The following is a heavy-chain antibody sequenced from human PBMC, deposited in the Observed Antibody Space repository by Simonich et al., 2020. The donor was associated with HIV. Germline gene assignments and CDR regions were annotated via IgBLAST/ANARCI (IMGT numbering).Heavy chain of an antibody. CDR2: INACNGNT. D-gene: IGHD1-1*01. CDR3: ARDSATRTDAGAFDI. Sequence: QVHLVQSGAEVKKPGASVKLSCKASGYTFTTYSMHWLRQAPGQRLEWMGWINACNGNTKTSQKSHGRVTITRDTSASTAYMELSSLTSEDTAVYYCARDSATRTDAGAFDIWGQGTMVTVSS. CDR1: GYTFTTYS. V-gene: IGHV1-3*01. J-gene: IGHJ3*02.